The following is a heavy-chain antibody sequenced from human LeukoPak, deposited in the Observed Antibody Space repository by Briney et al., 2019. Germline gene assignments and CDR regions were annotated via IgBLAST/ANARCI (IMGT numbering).Heavy chain of an antibody. J-gene: IGHJ4*02. CDR2: ISYDGSNK. V-gene: IGHV3-30*01. CDR1: GFTFSSYA. CDR3: ATQGDY. Sequence: PGGSPRLSCAASGFTFSSYAMHWVRQAPGKGLEWVAVISYDGSNKYYADSVKGRFTISRDNSKNTLYLQMNSLRAEDTAAYYCATQGDYRGQGTLVTVSS.